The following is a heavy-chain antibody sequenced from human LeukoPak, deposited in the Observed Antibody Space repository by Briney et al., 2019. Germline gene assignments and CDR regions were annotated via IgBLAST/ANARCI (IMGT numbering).Heavy chain of an antibody. J-gene: IGHJ4*02. D-gene: IGHD3-22*01. CDR1: GFTFSSYG. V-gene: IGHV3-30*18. Sequence: GGSLRLSCAASGFTFSSYGMHWVRQAPGKGLEWVAVMSYDGNNKYYADSVKGRFTISRDNSKNTLYLQMNSLRPEDTAVYYCAKDLTYYYDISGSYYGYYFDYWGQGTLVTVSS. CDR2: MSYDGNNK. CDR3: AKDLTYYYDISGSYYGYYFDY.